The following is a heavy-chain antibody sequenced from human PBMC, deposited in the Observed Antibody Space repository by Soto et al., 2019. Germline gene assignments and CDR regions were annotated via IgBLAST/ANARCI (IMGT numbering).Heavy chain of an antibody. J-gene: IGHJ4*02. D-gene: IGHD6-19*01. CDR3: ARDLALAGNY. V-gene: IGHV3-21*01. Sequence: GGSLRLSCAASGFTFSSYAMNWVRQTQEKGLEWVSSISSTSSYTHYSDSVKGRFTISRDNANNSLFLQMNSLRTEDTATYYCARDLALAGNYWGQGVLVTVSS. CDR2: ISSTSSYT. CDR1: GFTFSSYA.